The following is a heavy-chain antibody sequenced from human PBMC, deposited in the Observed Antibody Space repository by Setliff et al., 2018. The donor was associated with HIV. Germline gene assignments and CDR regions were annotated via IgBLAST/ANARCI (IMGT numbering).Heavy chain of an antibody. CDR1: GGSISGYY. J-gene: IGHJ4*02. D-gene: IGHD3-10*01. CDR2: IYYSGST. Sequence: SETLSLTCTVSGGSISGYYWSWIRQPPGKGLEWIGYIYYSGSTNYNPSLKSRVTISVDTSKNQFSLKLSSVTAADTAVYYCARGSAYYYGSGIDYWGQGTLVTVSS. V-gene: IGHV4-59*01. CDR3: ARGSAYYYGSGIDY.